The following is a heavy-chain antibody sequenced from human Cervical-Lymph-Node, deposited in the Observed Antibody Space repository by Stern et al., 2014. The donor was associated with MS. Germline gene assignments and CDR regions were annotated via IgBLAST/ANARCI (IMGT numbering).Heavy chain of an antibody. CDR1: GYTFTTYS. Sequence: QMQLVQSGSELKKPGASVKVSCKASGYTFTTYSMNWVRQAPGQGLEWMGWINTKTGSPTYAQGFTGRFVFSLDTSVSTAYLQVSNLKADDIAVYYCASGTFLDFWGQGTLVTVSS. CDR2: INTKTGSP. J-gene: IGHJ4*02. CDR3: ASGTFLDF. D-gene: IGHD1-14*01. V-gene: IGHV7-4-1*02.